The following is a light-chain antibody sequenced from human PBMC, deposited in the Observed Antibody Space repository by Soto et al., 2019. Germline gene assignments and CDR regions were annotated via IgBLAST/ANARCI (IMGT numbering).Light chain of an antibody. V-gene: IGLV2-14*01. CDR3: SSYISSSMV. Sequence: QSALTQPASVSGSPGQSITISCTGTSSDVGGYNSVSWYQHHPGKAPKLMIYEVSNRPSGVSNRFSGSKSGNTASLIISGLQAEDEADYYCSSYISSSMVFGGGTKLTVL. J-gene: IGLJ2*01. CDR2: EVS. CDR1: SSDVGGYNS.